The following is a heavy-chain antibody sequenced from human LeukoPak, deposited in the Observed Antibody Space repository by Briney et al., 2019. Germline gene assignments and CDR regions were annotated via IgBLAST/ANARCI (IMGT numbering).Heavy chain of an antibody. CDR1: GGSFSGYY. J-gene: IGHJ3*02. V-gene: IGHV4-34*01. Sequence: PSETLSLTCAVYGGSFSGYYRSWIRQPPGKGLEWIGEINHIGSTNYNPSLKSRVTISVDTSKNQFSLKLSSVPAADTAVYYCARVCPYGFWSGYSGVPEHAVDIWGQGTMVTVSS. CDR3: ARVCPYGFWSGYSGVPEHAVDI. CDR2: INHIGST. D-gene: IGHD3-3*01.